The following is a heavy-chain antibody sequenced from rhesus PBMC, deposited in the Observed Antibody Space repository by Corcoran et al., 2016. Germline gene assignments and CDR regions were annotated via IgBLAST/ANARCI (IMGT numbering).Heavy chain of an antibody. Sequence: QVQLQESGPGLVKPSATRSPTCAVSGGSTSGSNWWSWHRQPPGPRLEWIGDIYGGSGSTSYNPSLKSRVTISTDTSKNQFSLKLSSVTAADTAVYYCARRLSTVTLSYFDYWGQGVLVTVSS. D-gene: IGHD5-12*01. CDR1: GGSTSGSNW. J-gene: IGHJ4*01. CDR3: ARRLSTVTLSYFDY. V-gene: IGHV4S18*01. CDR2: IYGGSGST.